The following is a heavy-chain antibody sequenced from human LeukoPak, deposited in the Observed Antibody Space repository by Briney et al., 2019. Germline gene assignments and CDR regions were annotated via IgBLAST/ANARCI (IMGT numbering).Heavy chain of an antibody. V-gene: IGHV1-69*04. D-gene: IGHD6-19*01. CDR1: GGTFSSYA. CDR3: ARGLGYSSGWLFDY. CDR2: TIPILGIA. J-gene: IGHJ4*02. Sequence: SVKVSCKASGGTFSSYAISWVRQAPGQGLEWMGRTIPILGIANYAQKFQGRVTITADKSTSTAYTELSSLRSEDTAVYYCARGLGYSSGWLFDYWGQGTLVTVSS.